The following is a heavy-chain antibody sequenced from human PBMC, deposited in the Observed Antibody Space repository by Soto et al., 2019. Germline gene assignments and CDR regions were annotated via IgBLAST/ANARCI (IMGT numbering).Heavy chain of an antibody. V-gene: IGHV1-46*01. CDR2: INPSGGST. CDR1: GYTFTSYY. J-gene: IGHJ4*02. CDR3: ARVATGFDFDY. D-gene: IGHD2-15*01. Sequence: ASVKVSCKASGYTFTSYYMHWVRQAPGQGLAWMGIINPSGGSTSYAQKFQGRVTMTRDTSTSTVYMELSSLRSEDTAVYYCARVATGFDFDYWGQGTLVTVSS.